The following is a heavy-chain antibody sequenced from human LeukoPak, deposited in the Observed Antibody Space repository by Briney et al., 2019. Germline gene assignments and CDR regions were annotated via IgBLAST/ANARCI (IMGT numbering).Heavy chain of an antibody. D-gene: IGHD6-13*01. CDR3: ARAGGTAGSNWYFDL. CDR1: GFTFSSYW. CDR2: INSDGSST. Sequence: GGSLRLSCAASGFTFSSYWMHWVRQAPGKGLVWVSRINSDGSSTSYADSVKGRFTISRDNAKNTLYLQMNSLRAEDTAVYYCARAGGTAGSNWYFDLWGRGTLVTVSS. J-gene: IGHJ2*01. V-gene: IGHV3-74*01.